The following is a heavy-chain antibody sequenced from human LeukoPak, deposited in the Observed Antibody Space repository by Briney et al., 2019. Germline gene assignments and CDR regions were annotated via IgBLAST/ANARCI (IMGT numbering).Heavy chain of an antibody. V-gene: IGHV3-23*01. CDR2: ISASGGST. D-gene: IGHD6-19*01. Sequence: PGGSLRLSCAASGFTFSSSAMSWVRQVPGKGLEWVSGISASGGSTSYADSVRGRFTISRDNSKNTLYVQMNSLRDEDTAVYYCTRLALVTSSGAFSDYWGQGTLVTVSS. J-gene: IGHJ4*02. CDR1: GFTFSSSA. CDR3: TRLALVTSSGAFSDY.